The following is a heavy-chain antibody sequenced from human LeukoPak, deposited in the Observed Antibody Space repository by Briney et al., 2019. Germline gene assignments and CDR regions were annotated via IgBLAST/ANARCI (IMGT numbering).Heavy chain of an antibody. CDR3: ARPLRTTGWFDP. CDR1: GGSISSHY. CDR2: IYYSGST. D-gene: IGHD4-11*01. Sequence: AETLSLTCTVSGGSISSHYWSRLRQPPGKALEWIGYIYYSGSTNENPSLKSRVTISVDTSKNQFSLKLSSVTAADTAVYYCARPLRTTGWFDPWGQGTLVTVSS. V-gene: IGHV4-59*11. J-gene: IGHJ5*02.